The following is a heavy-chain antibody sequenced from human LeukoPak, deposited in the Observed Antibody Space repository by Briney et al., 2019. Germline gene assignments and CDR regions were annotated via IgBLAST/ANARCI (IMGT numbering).Heavy chain of an antibody. CDR1: GYTFTAYY. D-gene: IGHD1-26*01. CDR3: ARDLVGANFY. CDR2: INPNSGGT. Sequence: ASVNVSCKASGYTFTAYYIHWVRQAPGQGLEWMGWINPNSGGTNYAQKFQGRVTMTRDTSSSTAYMELSRLRSDDTAVYYCARDLVGANFYWGQGTLVTVSS. J-gene: IGHJ4*02. V-gene: IGHV1-2*02.